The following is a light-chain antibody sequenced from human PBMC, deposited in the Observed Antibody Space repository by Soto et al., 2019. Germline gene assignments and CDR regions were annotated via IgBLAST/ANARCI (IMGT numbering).Light chain of an antibody. CDR2: GAS. CDR3: QQYSSSSWT. Sequence: EIVLTQSPGTLSLPPGERATLSCRASQSVRSSYLAWYQQKFGQAPRLLIYGASSRATGIPDRFSGSGSGTDFTLTISRLEPEDFAVYYCQQYSSSSWTFGQGTKVEIK. CDR1: QSVRSSY. J-gene: IGKJ1*01. V-gene: IGKV3-20*01.